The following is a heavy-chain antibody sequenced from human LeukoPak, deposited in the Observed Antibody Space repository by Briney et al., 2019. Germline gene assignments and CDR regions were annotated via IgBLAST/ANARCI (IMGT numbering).Heavy chain of an antibody. Sequence: ASVKVSCKASGYTFTGYYMHWVRQAPGQGLEWMGWINPNSSGTNYAQKFQGRVTMTRDTSISTAYMELGRLRSDDTAVYYCARDGDCSSTSCYDYWGQGNLVTVSS. CDR3: ARDGDCSSTSCYDY. J-gene: IGHJ4*02. CDR2: INPNSSGT. CDR1: GYTFTGYY. D-gene: IGHD2-2*03. V-gene: IGHV1-2*02.